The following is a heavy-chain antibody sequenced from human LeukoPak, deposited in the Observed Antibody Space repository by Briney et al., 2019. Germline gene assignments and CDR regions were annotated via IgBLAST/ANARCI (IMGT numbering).Heavy chain of an antibody. CDR2: IRYDGSSR. D-gene: IGHD6-13*01. Sequence: GGSLRLSCAASAVNFNKYGMHWVRQAPGKGLEWVAFIRYDGSSREYADTVKGRFTISRDNSKNTLFLQMNSLRPEDTAVYYCVAAAGWGVFGVWGHGTAVTVSS. J-gene: IGHJ6*02. V-gene: IGHV3-30*02. CDR3: VAAAGWGVFGV. CDR1: AVNFNKYG.